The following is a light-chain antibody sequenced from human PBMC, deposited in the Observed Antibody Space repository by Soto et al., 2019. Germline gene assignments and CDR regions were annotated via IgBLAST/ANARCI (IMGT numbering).Light chain of an antibody. CDR2: AAS. CDR3: QKCKIAPFT. J-gene: IGKJ4*01. Sequence: DLQMTQSPSSLSAFVGDTVTITCRASQDISNFLAWYQQKPGKVPKLLMYAASTLQSGVPSRFSGSGSGTDFTLTISSLQPEDVATYYCQKCKIAPFTFVGGTKVDIK. CDR1: QDISNF. V-gene: IGKV1-27*01.